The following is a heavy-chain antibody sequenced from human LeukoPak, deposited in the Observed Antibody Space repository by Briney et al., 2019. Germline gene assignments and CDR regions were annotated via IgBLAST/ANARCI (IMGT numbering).Heavy chain of an antibody. CDR3: AKDRANWNYGGNFDY. J-gene: IGHJ4*02. D-gene: IGHD1-7*01. CDR2: ISGSGGST. V-gene: IGHV3-23*01. CDR1: GLTFSSYA. Sequence: GESLRLSCAASGLTFSSYAMSWVRQAPGKGLEWVSAISGSGGSTYYADSVKGRFTISRDNSKNTLYLQMNSLRAEDTAVYYCAKDRANWNYGGNFDYWGQGTLVTVSS.